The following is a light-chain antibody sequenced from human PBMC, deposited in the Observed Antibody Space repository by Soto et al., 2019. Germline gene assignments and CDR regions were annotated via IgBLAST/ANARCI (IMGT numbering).Light chain of an antibody. CDR2: EAS. J-gene: IGKJ2*01. V-gene: IGKV1-5*03. CDR1: QSIRTW. Sequence: DIQMTQSPSTLSAAVGDRVTITCQASQSIRTWLAWYQQRPGEAPNLLIYEASKLQIGVPSRFGGSGSGTEFTVTISSLQPDDVGTYYCHQYYTYPYTFGQGTKLEI. CDR3: HQYYTYPYT.